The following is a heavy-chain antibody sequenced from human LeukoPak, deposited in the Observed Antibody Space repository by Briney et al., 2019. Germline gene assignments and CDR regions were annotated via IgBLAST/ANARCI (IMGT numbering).Heavy chain of an antibody. J-gene: IGHJ4*02. CDR1: GFTFDDYA. CDR3: ARDSRLTYYYDSSGYALPGY. Sequence: GGSLRLSCAASGFTFDDYAMHWVRQAPGKGLEWVSGISWNSGSIGYADSVKGRFTISRDNAKNSLYLQMNSLRDEDTAVYYCARDSRLTYYYDSSGYALPGYWGQGTLVTVSS. V-gene: IGHV3-9*01. D-gene: IGHD3-22*01. CDR2: ISWNSGSI.